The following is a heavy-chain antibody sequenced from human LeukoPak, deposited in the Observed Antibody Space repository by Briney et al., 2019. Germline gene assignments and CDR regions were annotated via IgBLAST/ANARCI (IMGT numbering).Heavy chain of an antibody. CDR3: ARVLAAAGTAYYYYYMDV. D-gene: IGHD6-13*01. V-gene: IGHV3-21*01. CDR2: ISSSSSYI. J-gene: IGHJ6*03. CDR1: GFTFSSYS. Sequence: GGSLRLSCAASGFTFSSYSMNWVRQAPGKGLEWVSSISSSSSYIYYADSVKGRFTISRDNAKNSLYLQMNSLRAEDTAVYYCARVLAAAGTAYYYYYMDVWGKGTTVTVSS.